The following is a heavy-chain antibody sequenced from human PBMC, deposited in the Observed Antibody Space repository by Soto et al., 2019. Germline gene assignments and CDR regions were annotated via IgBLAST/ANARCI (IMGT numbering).Heavy chain of an antibody. CDR1: GYSISSGYY. CDR2: IYNSGST. J-gene: IGHJ5*02. V-gene: IGHV4-38-2*02. CDR3: ARDGGSYDNWFDP. Sequence: PSETLSLTCAVSGYSISSGYYWGWIRQPPGKGLEWIGSIYNSGSTYQNPSLKSRVTISVDTSKNQFSLKLSSVTDADTAVYYCARDGGSYDNWFDPWGQGTLVTVSS. D-gene: IGHD1-26*01.